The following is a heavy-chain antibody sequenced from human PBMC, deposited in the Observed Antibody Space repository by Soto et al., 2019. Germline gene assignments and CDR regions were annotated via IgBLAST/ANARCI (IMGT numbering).Heavy chain of an antibody. D-gene: IGHD2-8*01. J-gene: IGHJ6*02. CDR3: ARGDSTDCSDGVCSFFYNHDMDV. CDR1: GYSFTDYH. CDR2: INPKSGGT. Sequence: ASVKVSCKASGYSFTDYHIHWVRQAPGQGLEWLGRINPKSGGTSTAQKFQGWVTMTTDTSISTASMELTRLTSDDTAIYYCARGDSTDCSDGVCSFFYNHDMDVWGQGTTVTVSS. V-gene: IGHV1-2*04.